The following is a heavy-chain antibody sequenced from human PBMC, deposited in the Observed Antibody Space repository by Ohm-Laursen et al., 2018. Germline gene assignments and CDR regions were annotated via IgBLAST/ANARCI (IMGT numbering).Heavy chain of an antibody. CDR3: SGGVPAAARRYYFDS. J-gene: IGHJ4*02. V-gene: IGHV3-23*01. CDR2: ISGSGGGT. D-gene: IGHD2-2*01. Sequence: SLRLSCAASGFTFSSYAMSWVRQAPGKGLEWVSAISGSGGGTFYADSVKGRFTISRDNSKSILYLQMNSLRAEDTALYYCSGGVPAAARRYYFDSWGQGTLVTVSS. CDR1: GFTFSSYA.